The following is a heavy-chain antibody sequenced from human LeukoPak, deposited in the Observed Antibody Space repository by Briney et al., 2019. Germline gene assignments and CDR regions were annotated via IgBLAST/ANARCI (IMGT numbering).Heavy chain of an antibody. CDR3: AKRTGDYFDC. V-gene: IGHV3-23*01. CDR1: EFTFSRYA. Sequence: GGSLRLSCAASEFTFSRYAMSWVRQAPGKGLEWVSAISGSGVNTYYADSVKGRFTISRDNSKNTLCLQMNSLRAEDTAVYYCAKRTGDYFDCWGQGTLVTVSS. D-gene: IGHD3/OR15-3a*01. J-gene: IGHJ4*02. CDR2: ISGSGVNT.